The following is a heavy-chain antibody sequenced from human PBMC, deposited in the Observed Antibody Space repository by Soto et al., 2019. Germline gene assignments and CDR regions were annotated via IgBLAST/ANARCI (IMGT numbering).Heavy chain of an antibody. D-gene: IGHD6-13*01. V-gene: IGHV4-39*01. J-gene: IGHJ2*01. CDR2: IYYSGYT. CDR1: GGPISSSSYY. CDR3: ARSGIAAHWYFDL. Sequence: ETLSLTCTVSGGPISSSSYYWGWIRQPPGKGLEWIGSIYYSGYTYYNPSLKSRVTISVDTSKDQFSLKLSSVTAVDTAVYYCARSGIAAHWYFDLWGRGTLVTVSS.